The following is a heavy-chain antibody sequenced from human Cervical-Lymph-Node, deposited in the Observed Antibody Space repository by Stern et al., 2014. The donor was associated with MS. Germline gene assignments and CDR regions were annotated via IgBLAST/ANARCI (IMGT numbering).Heavy chain of an antibody. CDR3: ARGGILTGANFDY. CDR1: GFTFSGRW. D-gene: IGHD3-9*01. Sequence: VQLMQSGGGLIQPGGSLRLSCAASGFTFSGRWMHWVRQVPGMGPVWVSRINNDGSSTSYADSVKGRFTISRDNAKNTLYLQMNSLRAEDTAVYYCARGGILTGANFDYWGQGTLVTVSS. V-gene: IGHV3-74*02. CDR2: INNDGSST. J-gene: IGHJ4*02.